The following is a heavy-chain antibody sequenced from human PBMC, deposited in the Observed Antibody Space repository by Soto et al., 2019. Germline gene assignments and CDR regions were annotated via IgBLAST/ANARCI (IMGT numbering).Heavy chain of an antibody. CDR1: GGTFSSYA. V-gene: IGHV1-69*01. J-gene: IGHJ6*02. CDR3: ARDRSGYSTGYYYGMDV. D-gene: IGHD3-3*01. Sequence: QVQRVQSGAEVKKPGSSVKVSCKASGGTFSSYAISWVRQAPGQGLEWMGGIIPIFGTANYAQKFQGRVTITADESTSTAYMELSSLRSEDTAVYYCARDRSGYSTGYYYGMDVWGQGTTVTVSS. CDR2: IIPIFGTA.